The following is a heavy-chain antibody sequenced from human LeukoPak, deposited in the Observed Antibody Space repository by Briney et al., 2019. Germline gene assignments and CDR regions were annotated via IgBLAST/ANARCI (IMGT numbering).Heavy chain of an antibody. J-gene: IGHJ4*02. D-gene: IGHD6-13*01. CDR1: GGSFSGYY. Sequence: SETLSLTCAVYGGSFSGYYWSWIRQPPGKGLEWIGEINHSGSTNYNPSLKSRVTISVDKSKNQFSLKLSSVTAADTAVYYCASLQIIAAAVHFDYWGQGTLVTVSS. CDR2: INHSGST. CDR3: ASLQIIAAAVHFDY. V-gene: IGHV4-34*01.